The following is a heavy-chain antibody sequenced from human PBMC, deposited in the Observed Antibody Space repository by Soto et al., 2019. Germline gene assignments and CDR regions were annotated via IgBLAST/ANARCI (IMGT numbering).Heavy chain of an antibody. CDR1: GFAFSAYY. D-gene: IGHD3-22*01. J-gene: IGHJ4*02. CDR2: ISESGTTI. CDR3: TRSDYNTSGYTDY. V-gene: IGHV3-11*01. Sequence: QVHLVESGGGLVKPGGSLRLSCAASGFAFSAYYMSWIRQAPGKGLEWLSYISESGTTIYYAHSVKGRFTISRDNAKNSLYLQMNSLRAEDTAVYYCTRSDYNTSGYTDYWGQGTLVTVSS.